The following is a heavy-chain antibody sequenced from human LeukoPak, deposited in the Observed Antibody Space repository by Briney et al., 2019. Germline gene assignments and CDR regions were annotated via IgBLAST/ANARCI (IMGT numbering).Heavy chain of an antibody. CDR3: ARGQGNYYYDSSGYFRY. V-gene: IGHV4-34*01. Sequence: SETLSLTCAVYGGSFSGYYWSWIRQPPGKGLEWIGEINHSGSTNYNPSLKSRVTISVDTSKNQFSLKLSSVTAADTAVYYCARGQGNYYYDSSGYFRYWGQGTLVTVSS. D-gene: IGHD3-22*01. CDR2: INHSGST. CDR1: GGSFSGYY. J-gene: IGHJ4*02.